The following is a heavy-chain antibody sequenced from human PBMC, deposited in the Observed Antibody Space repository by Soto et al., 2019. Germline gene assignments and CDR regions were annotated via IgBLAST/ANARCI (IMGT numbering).Heavy chain of an antibody. D-gene: IGHD6-19*01. CDR2: ISAYNGNT. CDR3: PRDPQWPPDRY. CDR1: GYTFTSYG. J-gene: IGHJ4*02. Sequence: QVQLVQSGAEVKKPGASVKVSCKASGYTFTSYGISWVRQAPGQGLEWMGWISAYNGNTNYPQKLQGRVTMTTATSTSTAYMELRSLRSHDTAVYYCPRDPQWPPDRYWGQGTLVTVSS. V-gene: IGHV1-18*01.